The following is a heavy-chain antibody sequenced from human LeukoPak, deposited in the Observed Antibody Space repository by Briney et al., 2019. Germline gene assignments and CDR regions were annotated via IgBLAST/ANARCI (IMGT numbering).Heavy chain of an antibody. CDR2: INHSGST. D-gene: IGHD3-10*01. V-gene: IGHV4-34*01. CDR1: GGSFSGYY. Sequence: SETLSLTCAVYGGSFSGYYWSWIRQPPGKGLEWIGEINHSGSTNYNPSLKSRVTISVDTSKNQFSLKLSSVTAADTAVYYCASEFRMVRGWNWFDPWGQGTLVTVSS. CDR3: ASEFRMVRGWNWFDP. J-gene: IGHJ5*02.